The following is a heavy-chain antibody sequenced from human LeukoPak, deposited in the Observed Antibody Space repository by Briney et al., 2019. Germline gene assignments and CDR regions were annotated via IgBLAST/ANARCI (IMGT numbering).Heavy chain of an antibody. CDR2: IYHSGST. Sequence: SETLSLTCAVSGGSISRSNWWSWVRQPPGKGLEWIGEIYHSGSTNYNPSLKSRVTISVDRSKNQFSLKLSSVTAADTAVYYCASEVGATGDYFDYWGQGTLVTVSS. CDR3: ASEVGATGDYFDY. V-gene: IGHV4-4*02. J-gene: IGHJ4*02. D-gene: IGHD1-26*01. CDR1: GGSISRSNW.